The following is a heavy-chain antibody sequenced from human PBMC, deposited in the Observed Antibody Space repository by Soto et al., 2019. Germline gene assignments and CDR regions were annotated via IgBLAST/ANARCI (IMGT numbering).Heavy chain of an antibody. V-gene: IGHV3-33*01. J-gene: IGHJ6*02. CDR3: ARDVRFLEWLSARGMDV. CDR1: GFTLSSYG. Sequence: GGSLRLSCAASGFTLSSYGMHWVRQAPGKGLEWVAVIWYDGSNKYYADSVKGRFTISRDNSKNTLYLQMNSLRAEDTAVYYCARDVRFLEWLSARGMDVWGQGTTVTVSS. CDR2: IWYDGSNK. D-gene: IGHD3-3*01.